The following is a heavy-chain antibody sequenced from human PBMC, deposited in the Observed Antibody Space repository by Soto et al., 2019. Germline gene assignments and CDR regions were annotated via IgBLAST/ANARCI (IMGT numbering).Heavy chain of an antibody. J-gene: IGHJ3*01. CDR1: GFTVSSNF. D-gene: IGHD2-21*01. CDR2: LYPGPGT. V-gene: IGHV3-66*04. CDR3: ARQCGGDCSNAFDL. Sequence: QLVESGGGLVQPGGSLRLSCAASGFTVSSNFMNWVRQSPGKGLEWLAVLYPGPGTYYSDSVRDRFTISRDNSKNTHYLQLNRLRAEDTAIYYCARQCGGDCSNAFDLWAQGTMVTVSP.